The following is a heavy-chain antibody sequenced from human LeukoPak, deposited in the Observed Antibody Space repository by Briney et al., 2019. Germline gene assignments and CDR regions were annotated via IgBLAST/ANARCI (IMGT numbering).Heavy chain of an antibody. CDR1: GGSVSSGRYY. Sequence: SETLSLTCTVSGGSVSSGRYYWSWIRQPPGKGLEWIGYIYYSGSTNYNPSLKRRVTISVDTSKNQFSLKLSSVTAADTAVYYCARSLGGATIDYWGQGTLVTVSS. J-gene: IGHJ4*02. CDR2: IYYSGST. D-gene: IGHD1-26*01. V-gene: IGHV4-61*01. CDR3: ARSLGGATIDY.